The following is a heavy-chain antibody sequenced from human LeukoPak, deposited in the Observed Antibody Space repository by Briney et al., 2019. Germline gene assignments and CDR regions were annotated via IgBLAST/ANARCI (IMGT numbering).Heavy chain of an antibody. CDR1: GGTFSRYA. V-gene: IGHV1-69*13. CDR2: IIPIFGTA. D-gene: IGHD5-18*01. J-gene: IGHJ4*02. Sequence: ASVKVSCTASGGTFSRYAISWVRQAPGQGLEWMGGIIPIFGTANYAQKFQGRVTITADESTSTAYMELSSLRSEDTAVYYCARGPSVVPAAATTWIQLWLPSDYWGQGTLVTVSS. CDR3: ARGPSVVPAAATTWIQLWLPSDY.